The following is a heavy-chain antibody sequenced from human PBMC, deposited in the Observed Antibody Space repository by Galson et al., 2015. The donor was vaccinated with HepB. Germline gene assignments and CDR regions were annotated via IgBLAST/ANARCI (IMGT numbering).Heavy chain of an antibody. Sequence: SLRLPCAASGFTFSGSAMHWVRQASGKGLEWVGRIRSKANSYATAYAASVKGRFTISRDDSKNTAYLQMNSLKTEDTAVYYCTRHLSPGGGHNWFDPWGQGTLVTVSS. D-gene: IGHD2-15*01. CDR1: GFTFSGSA. J-gene: IGHJ5*02. CDR2: IRSKANSYAT. V-gene: IGHV3-73*01. CDR3: TRHLSPGGGHNWFDP.